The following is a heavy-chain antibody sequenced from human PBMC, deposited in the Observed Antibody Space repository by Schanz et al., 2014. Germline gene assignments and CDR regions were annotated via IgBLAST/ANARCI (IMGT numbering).Heavy chain of an antibody. D-gene: IGHD5-12*01. CDR2: IWHDGSKK. V-gene: IGHV3-33*08. Sequence: VQLVESGGGLVQPGGSLRLSCSASGFTFSSYGMHWVRQAPGKGLEWVAVIWHDGSKKYYADSVKGRFTVSRDNSKNTLYLQLNSLRAEDTAVYYCARDFHGYGPHLDYWGQGSLVTVSS. CDR3: ARDFHGYGPHLDY. J-gene: IGHJ4*02. CDR1: GFTFSSYG.